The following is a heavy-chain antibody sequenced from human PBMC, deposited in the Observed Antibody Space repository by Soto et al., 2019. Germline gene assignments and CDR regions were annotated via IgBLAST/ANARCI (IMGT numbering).Heavy chain of an antibody. Sequence: GGSLRLSCAASGFTFSSYAMSWFRQAPGKGLEWVSAISGSGGSTYYADSVKGRFTISRDNSKNTLYLQMNSLRAEDTAVYYCAKAPAHLERLLLHPPEAWGQGTSLTVS. D-gene: IGHD3-3*01. V-gene: IGHV3-23*01. CDR2: ISGSGGST. J-gene: IGHJ6*02. CDR1: GFTFSSYA. CDR3: AKAPAHLERLLLHPPEA.